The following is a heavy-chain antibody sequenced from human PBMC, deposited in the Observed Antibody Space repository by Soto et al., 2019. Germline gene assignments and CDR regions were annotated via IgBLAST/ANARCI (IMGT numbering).Heavy chain of an antibody. CDR1: GFTFSSYG. J-gene: IGHJ6*03. CDR2: ISYDGSNN. CDR3: AKDQTAGVYYYYMDV. V-gene: IGHV3-30*18. Sequence: QVQLVESGGGVVQPGRSLRLSCAASGFTFSSYGMHWVRQAPGKGLEWVAVISYDGSNNYYADSVKGRFTISRDNSKNTLYLQMNRLRAEDTAVYYCAKDQTAGVYYYYMDVWGKGSTVTVSS. D-gene: IGHD3-10*01.